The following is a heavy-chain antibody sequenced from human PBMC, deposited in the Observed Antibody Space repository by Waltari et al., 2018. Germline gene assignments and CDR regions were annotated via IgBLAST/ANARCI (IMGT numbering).Heavy chain of an antibody. D-gene: IGHD3-22*01. V-gene: IGHV3-23*03. CDR1: GFTFSSYA. CDR2: IYSGGST. J-gene: IGHJ3*02. CDR3: ARAAPAYDDAFDI. Sequence: EVQLLESGGGLVQPGGSLRLSCAASGFTFSSYAMSWVRQAPGKGLEWVSVIYSGGSTYYADSVKGRFTISRDNAKNSLYLQMNSLRAEDTAVYYCARAAPAYDDAFDIWGQGTMVTVSS.